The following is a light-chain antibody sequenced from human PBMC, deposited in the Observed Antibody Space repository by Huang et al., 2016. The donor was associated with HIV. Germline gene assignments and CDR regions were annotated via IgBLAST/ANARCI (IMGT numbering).Light chain of an antibody. CDR3: QQTYTIPLT. CDR2: SSS. Sequence: DIQMTQSPSSLSASVGDRVTITCRASQPISSYLSWYQQKPGKAPRLLIYSSSSLRSGVPSRFRGSGSGTDVTLTITTLQREDFATYYCQQTYTIPLTFGGGTKVEVK. J-gene: IGKJ4*01. CDR1: QPISSY. V-gene: IGKV1-39*01.